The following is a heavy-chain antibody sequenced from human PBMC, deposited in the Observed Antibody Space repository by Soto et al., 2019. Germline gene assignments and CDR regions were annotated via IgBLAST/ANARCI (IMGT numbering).Heavy chain of an antibody. CDR3: ARIEWSDSGSYYPLYNWFDP. CDR2: IYPGDSDT. CDR1: GYSFTSYW. D-gene: IGHD1-26*01. Sequence: PGESLKISCKGSGYSFTSYWIGWVRQMPGKGLEWMGIIYPGDSDTRYSPSFQGQVTISADKSISTAYLQWSSLKASDTAMYYCARIEWSDSGSYYPLYNWFDPWGQGTLVTVSS. V-gene: IGHV5-51*01. J-gene: IGHJ5*02.